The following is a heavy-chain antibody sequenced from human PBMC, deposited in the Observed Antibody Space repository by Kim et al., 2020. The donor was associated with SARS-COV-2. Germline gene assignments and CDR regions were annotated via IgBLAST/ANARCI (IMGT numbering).Heavy chain of an antibody. CDR3: ARGMSSSSWYRVLGWFDP. D-gene: IGHD6-13*01. Sequence: SETLSLTCAVYGGSFSGYYWSWIRQPPGKGLEWIGEINHSGSTNYNPSLKSRVTISVDTSKNQFSLKLSSVTAADTAVYYCARGMSSSSWYRVLGWFDPWGQGTLVTVSS. CDR2: INHSGST. V-gene: IGHV4-34*01. J-gene: IGHJ5*02. CDR1: GGSFSGYY.